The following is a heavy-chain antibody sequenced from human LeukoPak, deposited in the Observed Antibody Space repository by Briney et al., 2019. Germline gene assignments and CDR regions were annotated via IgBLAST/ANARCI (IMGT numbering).Heavy chain of an antibody. CDR3: AKGYGQQLVNNWFDP. D-gene: IGHD6-13*01. CDR2: ISYDGNNK. Sequence: HPGRSLRLSCAASGFIFSNYGMHWVRQAPGKGLEWVAVISYDGNNKYYADSVKGRFTISRDNSKNTLYLQVNSLRAEDTAVYYCAKGYGQQLVNNWFDPWGQGTLVTVSS. V-gene: IGHV3-30*18. CDR1: GFIFSNYG. J-gene: IGHJ5*02.